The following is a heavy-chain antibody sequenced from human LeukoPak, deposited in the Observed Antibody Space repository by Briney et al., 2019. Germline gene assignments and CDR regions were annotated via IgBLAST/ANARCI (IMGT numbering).Heavy chain of an antibody. CDR2: IYPGDSDT. CDR3: ARGGYCSSTSCQPTDWFDP. V-gene: IGHV5-51*01. J-gene: IGHJ5*02. CDR1: GYSFTSYW. Sequence: GESLKTPCKGSGYSFTSYWIGWVRQMPGKGLEWMGIIYPGDSDTRYSPSFQGQVTISADKSISTAYLQWSSLKASDTAMYYCARGGYCSSTSCQPTDWFDPWGQGTLVTVSS. D-gene: IGHD2-2*01.